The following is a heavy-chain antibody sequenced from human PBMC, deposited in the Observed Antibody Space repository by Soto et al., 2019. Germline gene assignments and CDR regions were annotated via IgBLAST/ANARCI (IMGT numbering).Heavy chain of an antibody. CDR3: ARESILDY. Sequence: QVQLVESGGGVVQPGRSLRLSCAASGFTFSSYAMHWVRQAPGKGLEWVAVISYDGSNKYYADSVKGRFTISRDNSKNTLYLQMNSLRAEDTAVYYCARESILDYWGQGTLVTVSS. J-gene: IGHJ4*02. D-gene: IGHD2-2*02. CDR2: ISYDGSNK. V-gene: IGHV3-30-3*01. CDR1: GFTFSSYA.